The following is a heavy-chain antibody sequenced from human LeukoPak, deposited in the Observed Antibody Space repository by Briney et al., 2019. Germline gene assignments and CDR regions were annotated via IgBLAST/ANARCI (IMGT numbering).Heavy chain of an antibody. CDR3: AKDLYCSSTSCLYYYYGMDV. J-gene: IGHJ6*02. CDR2: ISGSGGST. CDR1: GFTVSSNY. D-gene: IGHD2-2*01. V-gene: IGHV3-23*01. Sequence: GGSLRLSCAASGFTVSSNYMSWVRQAPGKGLEWVSAISGSGGSTYYADSVKGRFTISRDNSKNTLYLQMNSLRAEDTAVYYCAKDLYCSSTSCLYYYYGMDVWGQGTTVAVSS.